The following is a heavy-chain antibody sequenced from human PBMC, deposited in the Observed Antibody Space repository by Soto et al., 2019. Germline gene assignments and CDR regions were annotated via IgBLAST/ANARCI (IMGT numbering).Heavy chain of an antibody. Sequence: SETLSLTCTVSGGSISSSSYYWGWIRQPPGKGLEWIGSIYYSGSTYYNPSLKSRVTISVDTSKNQFSLKLSSVTAADTAVYYCASLQPGIAVAGTPLGDYYYYMDVWGKGTTVTISS. CDR2: IYYSGST. CDR3: ASLQPGIAVAGTPLGDYYYYMDV. V-gene: IGHV4-39*01. CDR1: GGSISSSSYY. D-gene: IGHD6-19*01. J-gene: IGHJ6*03.